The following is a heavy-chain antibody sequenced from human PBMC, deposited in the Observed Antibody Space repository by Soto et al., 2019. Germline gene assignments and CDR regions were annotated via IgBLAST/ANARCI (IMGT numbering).Heavy chain of an antibody. CDR1: GVTFSSYA. D-gene: IGHD3-16*02. V-gene: IGHV3-23*01. Sequence: GGSLRLSCAASGVTFSSYAMSWVRQAPGKGLEWVSAISGSGGSTYYADSVKGRFTISRDNSKNTLYLQMNSLRAEDTAVYYCAKRGIDYDYVWGSYRYTDFDYWGQGTLVTVSS. J-gene: IGHJ4*02. CDR3: AKRGIDYDYVWGSYRYTDFDY. CDR2: ISGSGGST.